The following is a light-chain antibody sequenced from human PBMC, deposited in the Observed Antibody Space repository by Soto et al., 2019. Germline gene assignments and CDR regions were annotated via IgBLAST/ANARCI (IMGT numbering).Light chain of an antibody. Sequence: DIQMTQSPSSLSASVGDRVTITCRASQSIGTYLHWYQQKSGKAPKLLIYAASNLQSGVPSRFTGSGSGTDFTLTITSLQPEDFATYYCQQSYMTPRTFGQGTNLEIK. CDR1: QSIGTY. V-gene: IGKV1-39*01. CDR2: AAS. J-gene: IGKJ2*01. CDR3: QQSYMTPRT.